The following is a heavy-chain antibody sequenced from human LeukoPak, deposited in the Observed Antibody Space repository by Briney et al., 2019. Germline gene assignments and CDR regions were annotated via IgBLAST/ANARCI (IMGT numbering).Heavy chain of an antibody. CDR2: INPNSGGT. CDR3: AREKRTSGKQPDY. D-gene: IGHD2-2*01. J-gene: IGHJ4*02. CDR1: GYTFTGYY. Sequence: GASVKVSCKASGYTFTGYYMHWVRQAPGQGLEWMGWINPNSGGTNYAQKFQGRVTMTRDTSISTAYMELSRLRSDDTAVYYCAREKRTSGKQPDYWGQGTLVTVSS. V-gene: IGHV1-2*02.